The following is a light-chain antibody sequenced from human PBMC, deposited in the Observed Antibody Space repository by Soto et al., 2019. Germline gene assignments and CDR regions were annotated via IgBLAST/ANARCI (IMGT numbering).Light chain of an antibody. Sequence: QSALTQPASASGSPGQSITISCTGTSSDVGGYNYVSWHQHHPGKAPKLMIYDVSNRPSGVSNRFSGSKSGNTASLTISGLQAEDEADYYCSSYTSSSPVVFGGGTKVTVL. CDR1: SSDVGGYNY. CDR2: DVS. V-gene: IGLV2-14*03. J-gene: IGLJ2*01. CDR3: SSYTSSSPVV.